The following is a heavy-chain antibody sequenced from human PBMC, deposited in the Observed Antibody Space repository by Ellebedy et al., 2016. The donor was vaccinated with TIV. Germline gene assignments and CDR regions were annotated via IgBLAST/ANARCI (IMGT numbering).Heavy chain of an antibody. CDR2: IRYDGSNK. CDR3: AKDRLRFLDY. J-gene: IGHJ4*02. CDR1: GFTFSSYG. V-gene: IGHV3-30*02. D-gene: IGHD4-17*01. Sequence: PGGSLRLSCAASGFTFSSYGMHWVRQAPGKGLEWVAFIRYDGSNKYYADSVKGLFTISRDNSKSTLYLQMNSLRAEDTAVYYCAKDRLRFLDYWGQGTLVTVSS.